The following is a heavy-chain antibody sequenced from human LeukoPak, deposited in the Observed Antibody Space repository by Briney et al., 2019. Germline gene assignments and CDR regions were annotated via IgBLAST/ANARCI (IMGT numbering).Heavy chain of an antibody. CDR1: GFNFKNFE. V-gene: IGHV3-53*01. CDR3: ARASWPDAFDI. J-gene: IGHJ3*02. Sequence: GGSLRLSCAASGFNFKNFEMNWVRQAPGKGLEWVSVIYSGGSTYYADSVKGRFTISRDNSKNTLYLQMNSLRAEDTAVYYCARASWPDAFDIWGQGTMVTVSS. CDR2: IYSGGST.